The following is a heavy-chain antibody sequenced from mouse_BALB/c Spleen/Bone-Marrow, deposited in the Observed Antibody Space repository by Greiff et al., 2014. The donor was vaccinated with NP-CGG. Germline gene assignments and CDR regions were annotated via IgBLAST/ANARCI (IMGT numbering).Heavy chain of an antibody. CDR1: GFNIKDTY. V-gene: IGHV14-3*02. J-gene: IGHJ4*01. D-gene: IGHD1-1*01. CDR2: IDPANGNT. CDR3: ATLTTVVDAMDY. Sequence: VQLHQSGAELVKPGASVKLSCTASGFNIKDTYMHWVKQRPEQGLEWIGRIDPANGNTKYDPKFQGKATITADTSSNTAYLQLSSLTSEDTAVYYCATLTTVVDAMDYWGQGTSVTVSS.